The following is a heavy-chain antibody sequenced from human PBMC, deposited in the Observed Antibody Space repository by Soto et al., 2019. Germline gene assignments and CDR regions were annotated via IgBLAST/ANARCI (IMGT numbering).Heavy chain of an antibody. CDR3: AKDGGSSGGYDGLDS. J-gene: IGHJ5*01. V-gene: IGHV3-9*01. Sequence: EVQLVESGGVLVQPGRSLRLSCAASGFSFGDYAMQWVRQVPGKGLEWVSSISWNGESIGYADSVKGRFTISRDNGKKAVYLQMNSLRGEDTALYYCAKDGGSSGGYDGLDSCGQGTLVPVSS. D-gene: IGHD6-19*01. CDR1: GFSFGDYA. CDR2: ISWNGESI.